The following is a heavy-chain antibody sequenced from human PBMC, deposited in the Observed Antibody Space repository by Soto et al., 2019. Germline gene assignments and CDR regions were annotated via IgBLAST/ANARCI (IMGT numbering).Heavy chain of an antibody. CDR2: TYYRSGWDN. Sequence: SQTLSLTCAISGDSVSNSSAAWNWIRQSPSRGLEWLGRTYYRSGWDNDYAVSMKSRITISPDTSKNQFSLQLNSVTPEDTALYFCAREARLGFCSGGNCQRNYFDSWGQGTLVTVSS. CDR3: AREARLGFCSGGNCQRNYFDS. D-gene: IGHD2-15*01. J-gene: IGHJ4*02. V-gene: IGHV6-1*01. CDR1: GDSVSNSSAA.